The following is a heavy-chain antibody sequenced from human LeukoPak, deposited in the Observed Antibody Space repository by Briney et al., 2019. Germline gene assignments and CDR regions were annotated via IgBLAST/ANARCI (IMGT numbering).Heavy chain of an antibody. CDR2: ISPGGGTT. Sequence: PGGSLRLSCAVSGFAFGSEAMSWVRQSPARGLEWVASISPGGGTTYYADYVKGRFTISRDNAKNSLYLQMNSLRAEDTAVYYCARDRCSSTSCSFDYWGQGTLVTVSS. V-gene: IGHV3-23*01. D-gene: IGHD2-2*01. CDR1: GFAFGSEA. J-gene: IGHJ4*02. CDR3: ARDRCSSTSCSFDY.